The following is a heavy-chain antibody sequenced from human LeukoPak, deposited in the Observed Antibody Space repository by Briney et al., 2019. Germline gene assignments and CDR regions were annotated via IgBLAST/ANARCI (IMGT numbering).Heavy chain of an antibody. D-gene: IGHD1-26*01. CDR2: ISSSGTTI. CDR1: GFTFSSYE. Sequence: PGGSLRLSCAASGFTFSSYEMNWVRQAPGKGLEWVSYISSSGTTIYYADSVKGRFTISRDNAKKSLYLQMNSLRAEDTAVYYCARDSGSYSFDYWGQGTLVTVSS. CDR3: ARDSGSYSFDY. V-gene: IGHV3-48*03. J-gene: IGHJ4*02.